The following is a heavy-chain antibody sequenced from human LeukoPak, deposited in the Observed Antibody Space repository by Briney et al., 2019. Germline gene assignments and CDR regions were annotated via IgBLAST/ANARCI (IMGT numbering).Heavy chain of an antibody. CDR3: VRLSGYDPQPDY. Sequence: GGSLRLSCSASGFTFSSYAMHWVRQAPGKGLEYVSAISSNGGSTYYTDSVKGRFTISRDNSKNALYLQMSSLRAEDTAVYYCVRLSGYDPQPDYWGQGTLVTVSS. CDR2: ISSNGGST. CDR1: GFTFSSYA. V-gene: IGHV3-64D*06. D-gene: IGHD5-12*01. J-gene: IGHJ4*02.